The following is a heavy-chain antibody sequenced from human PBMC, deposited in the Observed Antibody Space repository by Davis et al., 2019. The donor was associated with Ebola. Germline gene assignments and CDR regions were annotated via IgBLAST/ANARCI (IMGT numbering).Heavy chain of an antibody. CDR1: GGSISSYY. CDR2: IYYSGST. V-gene: IGHV4-59*12. CDR3: ARVLEGRLGFRVFDP. Sequence: PSETLSLTCTVSGGSISSYYWSWIRQPPGKGLEWIGYIYYSGSTNYNPSLKSRVTISVDTSKNQFSLKLSSVTAADTAVYYCARVLEGRLGFRVFDPWGQGTLVTVSS. J-gene: IGHJ5*02. D-gene: IGHD3-10*01.